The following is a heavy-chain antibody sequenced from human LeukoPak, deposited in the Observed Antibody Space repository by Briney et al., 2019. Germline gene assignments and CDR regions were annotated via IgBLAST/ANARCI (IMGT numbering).Heavy chain of an antibody. Sequence: GGSLRLFCAASGFTFSSYAMSWVRQAPGKGLEWVSAISNTGGSTYYADSVKGRFTISRDKSKNTLSLQMNSLRAEDTAVYYCAQQVGYCSSGSCYFTYWGQGTLVTVSS. J-gene: IGHJ1*01. CDR2: ISNTGGST. V-gene: IGHV3-23*01. CDR1: GFTFSSYA. D-gene: IGHD2-15*01. CDR3: AQQVGYCSSGSCYFTY.